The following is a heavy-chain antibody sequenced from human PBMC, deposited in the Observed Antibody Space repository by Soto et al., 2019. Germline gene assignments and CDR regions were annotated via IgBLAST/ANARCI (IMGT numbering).Heavy chain of an antibody. D-gene: IGHD4-17*01. J-gene: IGHJ6*03. CDR2: ISSSSSYI. CDR1: GFNFSSYS. CDR3: ARDNDYGDYRGSTYYYYYYMDV. Sequence: VGSLRLSCAASGFNFSSYSMNWVRKAPGKGLEWVSSISSSSSYIYYADSVKGRFTISRDNAKNSLYLQMNSLRAEDTAVYYCARDNDYGDYRGSTYYYYYYMDVWGKGTTVTVSS. V-gene: IGHV3-21*01.